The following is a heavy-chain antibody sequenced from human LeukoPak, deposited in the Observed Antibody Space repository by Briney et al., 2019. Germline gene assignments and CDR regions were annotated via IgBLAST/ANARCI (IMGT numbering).Heavy chain of an antibody. CDR1: GYTFTGYY. Sequence: ASVKVSCKASGYTFTGYYMHWGRQAPGQGLEWMGRINPNSGGTNYAQKFQGRVTMTRDTSISTAYMELSRLRSDDTAVYYCARVTSSWAGFDYWGQGTLVTVSS. CDR3: ARVTSSWAGFDY. D-gene: IGHD6-13*01. CDR2: INPNSGGT. J-gene: IGHJ4*02. V-gene: IGHV1-2*06.